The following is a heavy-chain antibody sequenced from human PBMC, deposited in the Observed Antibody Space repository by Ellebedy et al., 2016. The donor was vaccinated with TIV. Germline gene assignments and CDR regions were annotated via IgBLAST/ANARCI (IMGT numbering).Heavy chain of an antibody. Sequence: AASVKVSCKASGYTFTSYDINWVRQATGQGLEWMGWMNPNSGNTGYAQKFQGRVTMTRDTSISTAYMELSSLRSEDTAVYYCARNLARTGDFDNWGQGTLVTVSS. CDR3: ARNLARTGDFDN. J-gene: IGHJ4*02. D-gene: IGHD7-27*01. V-gene: IGHV1-8*01. CDR2: MNPNSGNT. CDR1: GYTFTSYD.